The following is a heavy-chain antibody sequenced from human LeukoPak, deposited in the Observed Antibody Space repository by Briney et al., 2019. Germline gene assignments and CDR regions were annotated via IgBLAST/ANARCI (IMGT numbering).Heavy chain of an antibody. CDR1: GFTFSSYW. CDR3: VRVSNSGYYSSFDY. Sequence: GGSLRLSCAASGFTFSSYWIHWVRQAPGKGLVWVSHINSDGSSATYADSVKGRLTISRDNSKNTLYLQMNSLRAEDTAVYYCVRVSNSGYYSSFDYWGQGTLVSVSS. V-gene: IGHV3-74*01. CDR2: INSDGSSA. J-gene: IGHJ4*02. D-gene: IGHD3-22*01.